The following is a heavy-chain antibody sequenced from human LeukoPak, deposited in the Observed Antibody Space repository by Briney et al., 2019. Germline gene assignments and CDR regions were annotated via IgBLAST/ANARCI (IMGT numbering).Heavy chain of an antibody. D-gene: IGHD3-10*01. CDR1: GYTFTSYG. J-gene: IGHJ4*02. V-gene: IGHV1-18*01. Sequence: ASVKVSCKASGYTFTSYGISWVRQAPGQGLEWMGWISAYNGNTNYAQKLQGRVTMTTDTSTSTAYMELRSLGSDDTAVYYCAREGITRWFGELYYFDYWGQGTLVTVSS. CDR2: ISAYNGNT. CDR3: AREGITRWFGELYYFDY.